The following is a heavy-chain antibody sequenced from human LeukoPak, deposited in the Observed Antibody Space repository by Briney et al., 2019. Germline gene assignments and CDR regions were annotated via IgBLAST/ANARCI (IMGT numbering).Heavy chain of an antibody. V-gene: IGHV1-2*02. D-gene: IGHD1-26*01. Sequence: ASVKVSCKTSGYTFTGYYMHWVRQAPGQGLEWMGWIDPNSGGTNYAQRFQGRVTMTRDTSISTVYMELSSLRSDDTAVYYCAKDLGSGSYQPSDYRGQGTLVTVSS. CDR1: GYTFTGYY. CDR2: IDPNSGGT. CDR3: AKDLGSGSYQPSDY. J-gene: IGHJ4*02.